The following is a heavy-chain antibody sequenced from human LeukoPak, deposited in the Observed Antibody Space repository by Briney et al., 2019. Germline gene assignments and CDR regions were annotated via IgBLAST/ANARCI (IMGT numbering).Heavy chain of an antibody. CDR1: GDSVSSNSAA. J-gene: IGHJ5*02. Sequence: SQTLSLTCAISGDSVSSNSAAWNWIRQSPSRGLEWLGRTYYRSKWYNDYAVSVKSRITINPDTSKNQFPLQLNSVTPEDTAVYYCARGSIVAADNNWFDPWGQGTLVTVSS. V-gene: IGHV6-1*01. D-gene: IGHD6-13*01. CDR2: TYYRSKWYN. CDR3: ARGSIVAADNNWFDP.